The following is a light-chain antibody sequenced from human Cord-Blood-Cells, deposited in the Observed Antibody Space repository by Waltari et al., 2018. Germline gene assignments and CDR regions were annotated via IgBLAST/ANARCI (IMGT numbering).Light chain of an antibody. V-gene: IGLV2-23*01. CDR3: CSYAGSSTWV. CDR1: SSAVGRYNL. CDR2: EGS. Sequence: QSALTQPASVSGSPGQSITISCPGTSSAVGRYNLFSWYQQHPGKAPKLMIYEGSKRPSGVSNRFSGSKSGNTASLTISGRQAEDEADYYCCSYAGSSTWVFGGGTKLTVL. J-gene: IGLJ3*02.